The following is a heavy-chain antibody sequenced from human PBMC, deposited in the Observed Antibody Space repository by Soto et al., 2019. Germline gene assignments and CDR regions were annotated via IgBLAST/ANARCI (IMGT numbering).Heavy chain of an antibody. D-gene: IGHD6-13*01. Sequence: PGGSLRLSCAASGFTFSSYSMNWVRQAPGKGLEWVTSISSSRSYIYHADSVKGLFTTSKDNANDTLLLQMTSMTAEDTAVYYCKGYSSLPYGMDVWGQGTTVTVSS. V-gene: IGHV3-21*01. CDR3: KGYSSLPYGMDV. J-gene: IGHJ6*02. CDR1: GFTFSSYS. CDR2: ISSSRSYI.